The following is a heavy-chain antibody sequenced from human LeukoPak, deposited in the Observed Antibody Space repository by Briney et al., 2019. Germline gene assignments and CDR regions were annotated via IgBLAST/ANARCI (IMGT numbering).Heavy chain of an antibody. Sequence: GGSLRLSCAVSGFTFSDHYMGWIRQAPGKGLEWVSYITDNGRNVYYADSVKGRFTISRDDSRNTLSLQMNSLRVEDTAVYYCARDLAWGAFDYWGQGILVAVSS. CDR2: ITDNGRNV. V-gene: IGHV3-11*01. J-gene: IGHJ4*02. D-gene: IGHD7-27*01. CDR3: ARDLAWGAFDY. CDR1: GFTFSDHY.